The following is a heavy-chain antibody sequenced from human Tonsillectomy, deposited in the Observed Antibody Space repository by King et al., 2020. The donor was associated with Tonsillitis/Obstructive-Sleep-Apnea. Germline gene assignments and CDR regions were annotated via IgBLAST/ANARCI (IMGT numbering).Heavy chain of an antibody. CDR1: GFTFSSYW. CDR2: LNSDGSDT. J-gene: IGHJ3*02. CDR3: ARPPYCTSTSCQPETRNAFDI. V-gene: IGHV3-74*01. D-gene: IGHD2-2*01. Sequence: VQLVESGGGLVQPGGSLRLSRAASGFTFSSYWMHWVRQAPGKGLVWVSRLNSDGSDTSYADSVKGRFTISRDNAQNTLYLQMNSLRAEDTAVYYCARPPYCTSTSCQPETRNAFDIWGQGTMVIVSS.